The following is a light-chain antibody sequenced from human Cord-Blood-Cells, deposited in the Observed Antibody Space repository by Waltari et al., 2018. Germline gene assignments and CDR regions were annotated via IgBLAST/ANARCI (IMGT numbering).Light chain of an antibody. CDR1: SSNIGAGYD. J-gene: IGLJ2*01. V-gene: IGLV1-40*01. CDR2: VTS. Sequence: QSVLTQPPSVSGAPGQRVTISCTGSSSNIGAGYDVHWYKQLPGTAPKPLTYVTSNRPSGVPDRFSGSKSVTSASLAITGLQAEDEADYYCQSYDSSLSGSVVFGGGTKLTVL. CDR3: QSYDSSLSGSVV.